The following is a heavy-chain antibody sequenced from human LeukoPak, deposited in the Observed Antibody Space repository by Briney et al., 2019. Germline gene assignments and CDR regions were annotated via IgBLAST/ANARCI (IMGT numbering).Heavy chain of an antibody. CDR3: ARGNEGNFDY. CDR1: GGSISSYY. Sequence: KPSETLSLTCTVSGGSISSYYWSWIRQPPGKGLEWIGYIYYSGSTNYNPSLKSRVTISVDTSKNHFSLKLSSVIAADTAVYYCARGNEGNFDYWGQGTLVTVSS. D-gene: IGHD1-1*01. CDR2: IYYSGST. J-gene: IGHJ4*02. V-gene: IGHV4-59*01.